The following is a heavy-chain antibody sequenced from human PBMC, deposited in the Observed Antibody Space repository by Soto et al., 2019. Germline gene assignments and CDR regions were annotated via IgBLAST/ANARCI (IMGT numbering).Heavy chain of an antibody. J-gene: IGHJ4*02. V-gene: IGHV1-46*01. CDR2: INPSAGST. CDR3: VRTSLVVAAATREDY. D-gene: IGHD2-15*01. CDR1: GYTFTSYY. Sequence: VASVKVSCKASGYTFTSYYMHWVRQAPGQGLEWMGIINPSAGSTSYAQKFQGRVTMTRDTSTSTVYMELSSLRSEDTAAYYCVRTSLVVAAATREDYWGQGTLVTVSS.